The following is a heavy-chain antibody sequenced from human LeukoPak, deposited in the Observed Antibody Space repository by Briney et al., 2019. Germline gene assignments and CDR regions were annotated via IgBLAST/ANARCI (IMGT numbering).Heavy chain of an antibody. D-gene: IGHD6-13*01. V-gene: IGHV1-24*01. CDR1: GGTFSSYA. Sequence: ASVKVSCKASGGTFSSYAFSWVRQAPGQGLEWMGGFDPEDGETIYAQKFQGRVTMTEDTSTDTAYMELSSLRSEDTAVYYCATDSSSWLKESDYWGQGTLVTVSS. J-gene: IGHJ4*02. CDR3: ATDSSSWLKESDY. CDR2: FDPEDGET.